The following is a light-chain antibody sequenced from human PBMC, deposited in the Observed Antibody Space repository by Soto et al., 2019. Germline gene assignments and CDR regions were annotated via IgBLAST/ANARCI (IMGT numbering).Light chain of an antibody. Sequence: EIVLTQSPATLSLSPGGRATLSCRARQSVSSYLAWYQQKPGQAPRLLIYDASNRATGIPARFSGSGSGTDFTLTISSLEPEDFAVYYCQQRSNWPPVTFGQGTRLEIK. CDR1: QSVSSY. CDR3: QQRSNWPPVT. J-gene: IGKJ5*01. CDR2: DAS. V-gene: IGKV3-11*01.